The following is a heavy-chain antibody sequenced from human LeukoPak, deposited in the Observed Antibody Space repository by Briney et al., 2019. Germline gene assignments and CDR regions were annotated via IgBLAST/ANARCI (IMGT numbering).Heavy chain of an antibody. Sequence: GGSLRLPCAASGFIFRNAWMSWVRQAPGKGLEWVGRIKSKTDGGTTDYAAPVEGRFTISRDDSKNTLYLQMNSLKTEDTAVHYCTTDRGYCSGGSCYNNYYYYGLDVWGQGTTVTVSS. CDR3: TTDRGYCSGGSCYNNYYYYGLDV. J-gene: IGHJ6*02. CDR1: GFIFRNAW. D-gene: IGHD2-15*01. V-gene: IGHV3-15*01. CDR2: IKSKTDGGTT.